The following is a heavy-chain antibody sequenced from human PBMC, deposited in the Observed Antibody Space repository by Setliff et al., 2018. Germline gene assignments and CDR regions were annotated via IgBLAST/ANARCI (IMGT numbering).Heavy chain of an antibody. Sequence: SETLSLTCAVSDFSVSSVYYWGWIRQPPGKGLEWIGNIYHSGNTYYTPSLKSRVTISVDSSKSQFSLKMTSVTAADTAVYYCAARSTPYYDLWSGPLDYWGLGTLVTVSS. CDR1: DFSVSSVYY. J-gene: IGHJ4*02. CDR2: IYHSGNT. D-gene: IGHD3-3*01. V-gene: IGHV4-38-2*01. CDR3: AARSTPYYDLWSGPLDY.